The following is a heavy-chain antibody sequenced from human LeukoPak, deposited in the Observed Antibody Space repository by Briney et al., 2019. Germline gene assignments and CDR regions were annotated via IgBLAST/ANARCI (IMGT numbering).Heavy chain of an antibody. Sequence: GASVTVSCKASGYTFTSYGISWVRQAPGQGLEWMGWISAYNGNTDYAQKLQGRVTMTTDTSTSTAYMELRSLRSDDTAVYYCARAGCGSSWCFAVEDYWGQGTLVTVSS. CDR2: ISAYNGNT. D-gene: IGHD6-13*01. CDR1: GYTFTSYG. J-gene: IGHJ4*02. V-gene: IGHV1-18*01. CDR3: ARAGCGSSWCFAVEDY.